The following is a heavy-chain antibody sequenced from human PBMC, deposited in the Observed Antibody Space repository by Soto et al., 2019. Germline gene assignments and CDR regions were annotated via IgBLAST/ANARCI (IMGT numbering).Heavy chain of an antibody. J-gene: IGHJ3*02. CDR3: AKAEVGAFDI. CDR2: ISYDGSNK. Sequence: QVQLVESGGGVVQPGRSLRLSCAASGFTFSSYGMHWVRQAPGKGLEWVAVISYDGSNKYYAESVKGRFTISRDNSKNTLYLQMNSLRAEDTAVYYCAKAEVGAFDIWGQGTMVTVSS. CDR1: GFTFSSYG. V-gene: IGHV3-30*18.